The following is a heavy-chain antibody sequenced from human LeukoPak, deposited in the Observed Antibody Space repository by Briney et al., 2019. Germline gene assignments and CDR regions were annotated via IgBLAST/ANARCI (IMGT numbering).Heavy chain of an antibody. Sequence: SETLSLTCTVSGGSISSSSYYWGWIRQPPGKGLEWIGSIYYSGSTYYNPSLKSRVTISVDTSKNQFSLKLSSVTAADTAVYYCASLLVAGGDNSCYMNVWGKGTPVTISS. CDR2: IYYSGST. CDR3: ASLLVAGGDNSCYMNV. V-gene: IGHV4-39*07. J-gene: IGHJ6*03. CDR1: GGSISSSSYY. D-gene: IGHD6-19*01.